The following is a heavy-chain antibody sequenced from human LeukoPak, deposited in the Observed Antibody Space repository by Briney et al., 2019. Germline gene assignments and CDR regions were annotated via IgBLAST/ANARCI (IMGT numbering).Heavy chain of an antibody. Sequence: SGTLSLTCTVSGGSMSPYHWGWIRQPPGKGLEWTGYIYYSGSTNYNPSLNSRVTISVDTSKNQFSLRLSSVTAADTAIYYCARHGRGSWTAAEFFHHWGQGTLVAVSS. CDR3: ARHGRGSWTAAEFFHH. V-gene: IGHV4-59*08. D-gene: IGHD1-26*01. CDR2: IYYSGST. J-gene: IGHJ1*01. CDR1: GGSMSPYH.